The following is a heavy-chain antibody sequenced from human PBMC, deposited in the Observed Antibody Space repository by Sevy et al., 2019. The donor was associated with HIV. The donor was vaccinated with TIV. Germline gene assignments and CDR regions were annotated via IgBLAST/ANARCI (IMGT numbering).Heavy chain of an antibody. D-gene: IGHD3-10*01. CDR3: ARGAESITMVRDSPEGGIGWFDP. Sequence: SETLSLTCTVSGGSISSGGYYWSWIRQHPGKGLEWIGYIYYSGSTYYNPSLKSRVTISVDTSKNQFSLKLSSVTAADTAVYYCARGAESITMVRDSPEGGIGWFDPWGQGTLVTVSS. CDR1: GGSISSGGYY. J-gene: IGHJ5*02. V-gene: IGHV4-31*03. CDR2: IYYSGST.